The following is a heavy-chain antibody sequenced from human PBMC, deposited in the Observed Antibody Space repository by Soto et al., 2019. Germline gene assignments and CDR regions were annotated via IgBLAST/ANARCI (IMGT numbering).Heavy chain of an antibody. D-gene: IGHD4-17*01. V-gene: IGHV3-15*01. CDR2: IKSKTDGGTT. CDR1: GSTFSNAW. J-gene: IGHJ4*02. CDR3: TTERAARGTTVVTGSEY. Sequence: PGGSLRLSCAASGSTFSNAWMSWVRQAPGKGLEWVGRIKSKTDGGTTDYAAPVKGRFTISRDDSKNTLYLQMNSLKTEDTAVYYCTTERAARGTTVVTGSEYWGQGTLVTVSS.